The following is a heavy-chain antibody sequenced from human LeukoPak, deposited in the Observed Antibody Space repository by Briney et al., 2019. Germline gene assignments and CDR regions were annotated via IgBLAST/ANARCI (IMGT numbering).Heavy chain of an antibody. CDR1: GFTFSSYA. CDR2: ISGSGGST. V-gene: IGHV3-23*01. D-gene: IGHD3-22*01. CDR3: AKAADSSGRVNWFDP. Sequence: HPGGSLRPSCAASGFTFSSYAMSWVRQAPGKGLEWVSAISGSGGSTYYADSVKGRFTISRDNSKNTLYLQMHSLRAEDTAVYYCAKAADSSGRVNWFDPWGQGTLVTVSS. J-gene: IGHJ5*02.